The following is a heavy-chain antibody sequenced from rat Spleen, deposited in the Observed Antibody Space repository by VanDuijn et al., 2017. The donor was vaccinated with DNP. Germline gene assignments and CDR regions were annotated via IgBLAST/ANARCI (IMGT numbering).Heavy chain of an antibody. D-gene: IGHD1-9*01. Sequence: EVQLVESGGGLVQPGWSLKLPCAASGFTFSNSYMAWVRQAPKKGLEWVATISTSGTRTYYPDSVKGRFTISRDNAKSSLYLQMDSLRSEETATYYCARRHTTGIPPFDYWGQGVMVTVSS. CDR3: ARRHTTGIPPFDY. CDR1: GFTFSNSY. J-gene: IGHJ2*01. V-gene: IGHV5S11*01. CDR2: ISTSGTRT.